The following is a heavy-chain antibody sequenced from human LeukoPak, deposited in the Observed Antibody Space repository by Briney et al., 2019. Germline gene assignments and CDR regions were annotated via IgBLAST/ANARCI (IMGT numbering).Heavy chain of an antibody. CDR3: ARPSYDSSGYYYFDY. CDR1: GFTFSSYA. D-gene: IGHD3-22*01. J-gene: IGHJ4*02. CDR2: ISYDGSNK. V-gene: IGHV3-30*04. Sequence: PGRSLRLSCAASGFTFSSYAMHWVRQAPGKGLEWVAVISYDGSNKYYADSVKGRFTISRDNPKNTLYLQMNSLRAEDTAVYYCARPSYDSSGYYYFDYWGQGTLVTVSS.